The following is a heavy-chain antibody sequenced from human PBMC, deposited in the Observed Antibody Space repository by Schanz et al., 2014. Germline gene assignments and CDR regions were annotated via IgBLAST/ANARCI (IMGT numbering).Heavy chain of an antibody. CDR2: IYTNGST. Sequence: QVQLQESGPGLVKPSETLSLTCTVSGGSISSYYWNWIRQPPGKGLEWIGYIYTNGSTKYNPSLKSRVTMSVDTSKNQFSLKLSSVTAADTAVYYCARGGYCSRTSCYFKGGWFDPWGQGTLVTVSS. V-gene: IGHV4-4*08. CDR1: GGSISSYY. CDR3: ARGGYCSRTSCYFKGGWFDP. J-gene: IGHJ5*02. D-gene: IGHD2-2*01.